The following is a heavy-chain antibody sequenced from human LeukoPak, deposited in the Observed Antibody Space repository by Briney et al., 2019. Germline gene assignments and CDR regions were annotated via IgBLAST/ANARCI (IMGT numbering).Heavy chain of an antibody. J-gene: IGHJ4*02. V-gene: IGHV1-46*01. CDR1: GYTFTSNY. CDR3: ARGYDSSGYYLYNFDY. Sequence: ASVKVSCKAFGYTFTSNYMHWVRQAPGQGPEWMGVISPSGGSTTYAQKFQGRVTLTRDMSTSTDYLELSRLRSDDTAVYYCARGYDSSGYYLYNFDYWGQGTLVTVSS. CDR2: ISPSGGST. D-gene: IGHD3-22*01.